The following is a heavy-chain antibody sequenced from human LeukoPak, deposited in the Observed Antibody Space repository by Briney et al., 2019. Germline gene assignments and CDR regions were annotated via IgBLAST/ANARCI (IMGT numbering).Heavy chain of an antibody. J-gene: IGHJ3*02. Sequence: GGSLRLSCAASGFTFSDYYMSWIRQAPGKGLEWVSYISSSGSTIYYADSVKGRFTISRDNAKNSLYLQMNSLRAEDTAVYYCARVGRGATETTIDTINAFDIWGQGTMVTVSS. CDR2: ISSSGSTI. V-gene: IGHV3-11*01. CDR3: ARVGRGATETTIDTINAFDI. D-gene: IGHD1-26*01. CDR1: GFTFSDYY.